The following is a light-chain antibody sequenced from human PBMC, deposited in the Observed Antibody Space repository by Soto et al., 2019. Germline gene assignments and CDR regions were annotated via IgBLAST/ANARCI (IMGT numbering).Light chain of an antibody. CDR3: QQYHRWT. J-gene: IGKJ1*01. CDR2: GAS. Sequence: DVQMTQSPSTLAASVGDRVTITCRASQKIDDWMAWYQQKPGKAPKLLIYGASNLESGVPSRFSGSGSGTEFTLTISSLQPDDFATYYCQQYHRWTFGQGTKVEIK. V-gene: IGKV1-5*03. CDR1: QKIDDW.